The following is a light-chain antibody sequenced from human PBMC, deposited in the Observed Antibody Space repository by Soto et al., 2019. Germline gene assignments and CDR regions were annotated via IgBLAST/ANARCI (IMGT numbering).Light chain of an antibody. V-gene: IGLV2-14*01. CDR1: SSDIGAYDY. Sequence: QSALTQPASLSGSPGQSITISCTGTSSDIGAYDYVSWFQQHPGKAPKLMISEVNNRPSGVSNRFSGSKSGNTAYLTISGLQVEEEAEYFCFAFKTTSTHVFGTGTKGNVL. CDR3: FAFKTTSTHV. J-gene: IGLJ1*01. CDR2: EVN.